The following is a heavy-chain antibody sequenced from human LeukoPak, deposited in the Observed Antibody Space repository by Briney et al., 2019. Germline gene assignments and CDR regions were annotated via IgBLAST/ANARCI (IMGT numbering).Heavy chain of an antibody. Sequence: QPGGSLRLSCAASGFTFSSFAMSWVRQAPGKGLEWVSAISGSGGSTYYADSVKGRFTISRDNSKNTLYLQMNSLRAEDTAVYYCARNRAAGYGSGSYYNTLFDIWGQGTMVTVSS. CDR1: GFTFSSFA. CDR2: ISGSGGST. V-gene: IGHV3-23*01. CDR3: ARNRAAGYGSGSYYNTLFDI. D-gene: IGHD3-10*01. J-gene: IGHJ3*02.